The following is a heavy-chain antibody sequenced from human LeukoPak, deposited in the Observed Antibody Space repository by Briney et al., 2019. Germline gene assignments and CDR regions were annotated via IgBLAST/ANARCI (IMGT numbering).Heavy chain of an antibody. J-gene: IGHJ6*02. D-gene: IGHD3-3*01. Sequence: PGGSLRLSCAASGFTFSSYSMNWVRQAPGKGLEWVSSISSSSSYIYYADSVKGRFTISRDNAKNSLYLQMNSLRAEDTAVYYCARWPYDFWSGSPLYYYGMEVWGQGTTVTVSS. CDR1: GFTFSSYS. CDR3: ARWPYDFWSGSPLYYYGMEV. CDR2: ISSSSSYI. V-gene: IGHV3-21*01.